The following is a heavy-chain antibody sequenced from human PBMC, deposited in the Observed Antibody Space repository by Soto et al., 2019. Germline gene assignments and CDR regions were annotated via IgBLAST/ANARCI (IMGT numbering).Heavy chain of an antibody. CDR3: AKDWDCSSTSCYRNGLDV. CDR1: GFTFSSYA. D-gene: IGHD2-2*02. CDR2: ISGSGVST. Sequence: EVQLLESGGGLVQPGGSLRLSCAASGFTFSSYAMSWVRQAPGKGLEWVSAISGSGVSTYYADSVKGRFTISRDNSKNTLYLKMNSLSAEDTAVYSCAKDWDCSSTSCYRNGLDVWGQGTTVTVSS. J-gene: IGHJ6*02. V-gene: IGHV3-23*01.